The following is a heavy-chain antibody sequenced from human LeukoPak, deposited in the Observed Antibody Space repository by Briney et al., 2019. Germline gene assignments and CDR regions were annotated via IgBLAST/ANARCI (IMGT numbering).Heavy chain of an antibody. CDR1: GGSISSYY. J-gene: IGHJ6*03. D-gene: IGHD6-13*01. CDR2: IYYSGST. CDR3: ARDGLLSSSWYGAMDV. Sequence: TSETLSLTCTVSGGSISSYYWSWIRQPPGKGLEWIGSIYYSGSTYYNPSLKSRVTISVDTSKNQFSLKLSSVTAADTAVYYCARDGLLSSSWYGAMDVWGKGTTVTISS. V-gene: IGHV4-59*12.